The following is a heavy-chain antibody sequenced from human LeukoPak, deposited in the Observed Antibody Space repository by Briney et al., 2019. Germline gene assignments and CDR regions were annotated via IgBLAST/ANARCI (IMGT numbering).Heavy chain of an antibody. CDR3: ARDHPIAAAAYYFDY. CDR2: INHSGST. D-gene: IGHD6-13*01. Sequence: SGGSLRLSCSASGFSFRTYWMTWVRQAPGKGLEWIGEINHSGSTNYNPSLKSRVTISVDTSKNQFSLKLSSVTAADTAVYYCARDHPIAAAAYYFDYWGQGTLVTVSS. V-gene: IGHV4-34*01. CDR1: GFSFRTYW. J-gene: IGHJ4*02.